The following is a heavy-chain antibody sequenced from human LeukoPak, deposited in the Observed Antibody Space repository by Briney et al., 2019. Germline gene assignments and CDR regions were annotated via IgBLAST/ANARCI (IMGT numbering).Heavy chain of an antibody. CDR3: AREVSEGFDF. CDR2: IYSGGST. V-gene: IGHV3-53*01. Sequence: GGSLRLSCAASGFTVSSNYMSWVRQAPGKGLEWVSVIYSGGSTYYADSVKGRFTISRDNAKNSLYLQMNSLRAEDTALYYCAREVSEGFDFWGQGTLVTVSS. J-gene: IGHJ4*02. CDR1: GFTVSSNY. D-gene: IGHD3-22*01.